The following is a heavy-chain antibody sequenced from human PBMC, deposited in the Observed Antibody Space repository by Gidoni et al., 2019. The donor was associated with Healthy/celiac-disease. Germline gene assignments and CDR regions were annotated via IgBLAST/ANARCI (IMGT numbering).Heavy chain of an antibody. CDR1: GFTFSSYD. Sequence: EVQLVESGGGLVQPGGSLRLSCAASGFTFSSYDMHWVRQATGKGLEWVSAIGTAGDTYYPGSVKGRFTISRENAKNSLYLQMNSLRAGDTAVYYCARDGGTYYDFWSGYYHYYGMDVWGQGTTVTVSS. D-gene: IGHD3-3*01. CDR3: ARDGGTYYDFWSGYYHYYGMDV. V-gene: IGHV3-13*01. J-gene: IGHJ6*02. CDR2: IGTAGDT.